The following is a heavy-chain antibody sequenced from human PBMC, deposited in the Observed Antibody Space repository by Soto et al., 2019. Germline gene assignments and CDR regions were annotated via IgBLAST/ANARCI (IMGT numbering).Heavy chain of an antibody. CDR3: ARECSGGSCYSGRGGFDP. Sequence: PSETLSLTCTVSGGSISSGGYYWSWIRQHPGKGLEWIGYIYYSGSTYYNPSLKSRVTISVDTSKNQFSLKLSSVTAAAPAVYYCARECSGGSCYSGRGGFDPWGQGTLVTVSS. CDR2: IYYSGST. D-gene: IGHD2-15*01. CDR1: GGSISSGGYY. J-gene: IGHJ5*02. V-gene: IGHV4-31*03.